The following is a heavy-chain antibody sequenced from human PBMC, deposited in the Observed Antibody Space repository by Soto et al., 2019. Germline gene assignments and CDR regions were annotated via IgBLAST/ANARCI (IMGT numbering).Heavy chain of an antibody. Sequence: EVQLLESGGGLVQPGGSLRLSCAASGFTFSSYAMSWVRQAPGKGLEWVSAISGSGGSTYYADSVKGRFTVSRDNSKNTLELQMNSLRAEDTAVYYCAKDRGRVGATSLGYWGQGTLVTVSS. CDR3: AKDRGRVGATSLGY. CDR1: GFTFSSYA. V-gene: IGHV3-23*01. J-gene: IGHJ4*02. CDR2: ISGSGGST. D-gene: IGHD1-26*01.